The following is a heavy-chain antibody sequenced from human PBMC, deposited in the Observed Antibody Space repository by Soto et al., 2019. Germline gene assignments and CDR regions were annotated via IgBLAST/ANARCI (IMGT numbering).Heavy chain of an antibody. Sequence: GSLRLSCAASGFTFSDYYMSWIRQAPGKGLEWVSYISSSSYTNYADSVKGRFTISRDNAKNSLYLQMNSLRAEDTAVYYCAREGFKMATRSPDYWGQGTLVTSPQ. CDR1: GFTFSDYY. J-gene: IGHJ4*02. D-gene: IGHD5-12*01. CDR2: ISSSSYT. V-gene: IGHV3-11*06. CDR3: AREGFKMATRSPDY.